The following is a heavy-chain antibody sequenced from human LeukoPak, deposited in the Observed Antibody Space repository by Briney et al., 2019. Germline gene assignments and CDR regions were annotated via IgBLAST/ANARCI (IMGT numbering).Heavy chain of an antibody. CDR2: IVSDGSST. D-gene: IGHD3-22*01. CDR1: GFTFSSYW. CDR3: GRNYYESSGYYPIAD. V-gene: IGHV3-74*01. Sequence: GGSLRLSCAASGFTFSSYWMHWVRQTPGKGLVWVSLIVSDGSSTTYADSVKGRFTISRDNAKNTLYLQMNGLRVEDTAVYYCGRNYYESSGYYPIADWGQGTLVTVSS. J-gene: IGHJ4*02.